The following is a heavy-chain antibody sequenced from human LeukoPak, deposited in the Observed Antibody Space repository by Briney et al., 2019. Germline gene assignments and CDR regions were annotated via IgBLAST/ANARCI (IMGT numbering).Heavy chain of an antibody. CDR1: GFTFSRFE. CDR3: ARDMGYCSSSNCYTYYLDY. V-gene: IGHV3-48*03. CDR2: ISGSGSSI. Sequence: PGGSLRLSCVASGFTFSRFEMNWVRQAPGKGLEWASDISGSGSSIYYADSVKGRFTISRDNAKNSLYLQMNSLRGEDTAVYYCARDMGYCSSSNCYTYYLDYWGQGTLVTVSS. J-gene: IGHJ4*02. D-gene: IGHD2-2*01.